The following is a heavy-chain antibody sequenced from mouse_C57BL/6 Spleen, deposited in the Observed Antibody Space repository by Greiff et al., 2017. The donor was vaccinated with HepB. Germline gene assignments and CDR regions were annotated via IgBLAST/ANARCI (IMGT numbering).Heavy chain of an antibody. CDR1: GFTFTDYY. CDR2: IRNKANGYTT. CDR3: ARWDGWGYFDV. D-gene: IGHD2-3*01. Sequence: DVQLVESGGGLVQPGGSLSLSCAASGFTFTDYYMSWVRQPPGKALEWLGFIRNKANGYTTEYSASVKGRFTISRDNSQSILYLQMNALRAEDSATYYCARWDGWGYFDVWGTGTTVTVSS. V-gene: IGHV7-3*01. J-gene: IGHJ1*03.